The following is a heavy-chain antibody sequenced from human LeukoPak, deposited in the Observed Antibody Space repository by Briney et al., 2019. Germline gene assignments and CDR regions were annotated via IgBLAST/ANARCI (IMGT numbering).Heavy chain of an antibody. CDR3: ARALGSGSYYFNY. Sequence: ASMKVSCKASGYTFTGYYMHWVRQAPGQGLEWMGWINPNSGGTNYAQKFQGRVTMTRDTSISTAYMELSRLRSDDTAVYYCARALGSGSYYFNYWGQGTLVTVSS. CDR2: INPNSGGT. CDR1: GYTFTGYY. V-gene: IGHV1-2*02. J-gene: IGHJ4*02. D-gene: IGHD3-10*01.